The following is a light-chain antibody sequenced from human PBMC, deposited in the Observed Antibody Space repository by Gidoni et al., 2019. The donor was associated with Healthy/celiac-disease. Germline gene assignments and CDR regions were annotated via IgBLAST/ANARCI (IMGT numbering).Light chain of an antibody. CDR3: QQSYSTPET. V-gene: IGKV1-39*01. CDR1: QSISIY. Sequence: DIQMTQSPSSLSASVGDRVTLTCRESQSISIYLNWYQQKPGKAPKLLIYAASSLQSGVPSRFSGSGSGTDFTLTISSLQPEDFATYYCQQSYSTPETFGQGTKVEIK. CDR2: AAS. J-gene: IGKJ1*01.